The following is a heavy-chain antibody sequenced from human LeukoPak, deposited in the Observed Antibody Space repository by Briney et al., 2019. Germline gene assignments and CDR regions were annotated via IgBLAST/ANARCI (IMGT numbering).Heavy chain of an antibody. CDR3: ARGGAARPLFHYYYGMDV. J-gene: IGHJ6*02. D-gene: IGHD3-16*01. Sequence: SETLSLTCTVSGGSISSYYWSWIRQPPGKGLEWIGYIYYSGSTNYNPSLKSRVTISVDTSKNQFSLKLSFVTAADTAVYYCARGGAARPLFHYYYGMDVWGQGTTVTVSS. CDR1: GGSISSYY. CDR2: IYYSGST. V-gene: IGHV4-59*08.